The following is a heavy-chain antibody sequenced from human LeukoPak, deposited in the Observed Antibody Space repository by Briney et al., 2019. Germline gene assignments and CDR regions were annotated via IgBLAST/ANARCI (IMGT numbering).Heavy chain of an antibody. V-gene: IGHV1-24*01. CDR1: GYTLTELS. Sequence: VASVKVSCKVSGYTLTELSMHWVRQAPGKGLEWMGGFDPEDGETIYAQKFQGRVTMTEDTSTDTAYMELSSLRSEDTAVYYCATGQPLTGTTHYYYYMDVWGKGTTVTVSS. CDR2: FDPEDGET. CDR3: ATGQPLTGTTHYYYYMDV. D-gene: IGHD1-7*01. J-gene: IGHJ6*03.